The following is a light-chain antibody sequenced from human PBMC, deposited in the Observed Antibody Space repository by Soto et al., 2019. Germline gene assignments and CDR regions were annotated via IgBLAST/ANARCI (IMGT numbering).Light chain of an antibody. V-gene: IGKV4-1*01. CDR3: QQYYSTPWT. Sequence: DILMTQSPDSLAVSLCERATINCKSSQSVLYSSNNKNYLAWYQQKPGQPPKLLIYWASTRESGVPDRFSGSGSGTDFTLTISSLQAEDVAVYYCQQYYSTPWTFGQGTKVDIK. CDR2: WAS. J-gene: IGKJ1*01. CDR1: QSVLYSSNNKNY.